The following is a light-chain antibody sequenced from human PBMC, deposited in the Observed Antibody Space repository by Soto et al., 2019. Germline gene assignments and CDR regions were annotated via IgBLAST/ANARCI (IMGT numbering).Light chain of an antibody. CDR1: SSDVGGYNY. CDR2: EVS. V-gene: IGLV2-8*01. CDR3: TSHAGSNNYV. Sequence: QSALTKPPSASGSPGQSVTISCTGTSSDVGGYNYVSWYHQHPGKAPKLIISEVSKRPSGVPDRFSGSKSGNTASLSVSGLQAEDEADYYCTSHAGSNNYVFGTGTKLTVL. J-gene: IGLJ1*01.